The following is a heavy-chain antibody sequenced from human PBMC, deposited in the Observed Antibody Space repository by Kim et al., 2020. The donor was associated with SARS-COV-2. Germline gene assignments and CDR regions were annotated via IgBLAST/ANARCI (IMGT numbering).Heavy chain of an antibody. CDR3: AKPDRYSSGWYGYAFDI. V-gene: IGHV3-11*03. Sequence: GGSLRLSCAASGFTFSDYYMSWIRQAPGKGLEWVSYISSSSSYTNYADSVKGRFTISRDNAKNSLYLQMNSLRAEDTAVYYCAKPDRYSSGWYGYAFDIWGQGTMVTVSS. CDR2: ISSSSSYT. CDR1: GFTFSDYY. J-gene: IGHJ3*02. D-gene: IGHD6-19*01.